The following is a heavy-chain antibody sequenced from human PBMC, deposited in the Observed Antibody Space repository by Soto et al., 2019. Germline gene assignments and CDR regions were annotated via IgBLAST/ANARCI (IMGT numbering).Heavy chain of an antibody. V-gene: IGHV3-23*01. Sequence: GGSLRLSCAASGFTFGSYAMSWVRQAPGKGLEWVSAITGSAGSTYYADSVKGRFTISRDNSKNTLYLQMNSLRAEDTAVYYCAKESSSSWYFSDYWGQGTLVTVSS. D-gene: IGHD6-13*01. CDR3: AKESSSSWYFSDY. CDR1: GFTFGSYA. CDR2: ITGSAGST. J-gene: IGHJ4*02.